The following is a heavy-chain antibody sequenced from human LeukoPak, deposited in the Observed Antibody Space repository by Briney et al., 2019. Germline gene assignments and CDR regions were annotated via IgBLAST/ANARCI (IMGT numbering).Heavy chain of an antibody. CDR1: GFTVSSNH. J-gene: IGHJ3*02. CDR2: IYSGGST. CDR3: ARVIVTGYYDAFDI. D-gene: IGHD3-9*01. Sequence: GGSLRLSCAASGFTVSSNHMSWVRQAPGKGLEWVSVIYSGGSTYYADSVKGRFTISRDNSKNTLYLQMNSLRAEDTAVYYCARVIVTGYYDAFDIWGQGTMVTVSS. V-gene: IGHV3-53*01.